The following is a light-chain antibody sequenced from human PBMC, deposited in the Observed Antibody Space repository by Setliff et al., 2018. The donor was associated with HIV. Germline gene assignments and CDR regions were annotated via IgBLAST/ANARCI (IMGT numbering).Light chain of an antibody. CDR2: DVS. CDR1: SSDVGGYNY. Sequence: LAQPASVSGSPGQSITISCTGTSSDVGGYNYVSWYQQHPGKAPKLMIYDVSNRPSGVSNRFSGSKSGNTASLTISGLQAEDEADYYCCSYAGSSTYVFGTGTKVTVL. V-gene: IGLV2-14*03. CDR3: CSYAGSSTYV. J-gene: IGLJ1*01.